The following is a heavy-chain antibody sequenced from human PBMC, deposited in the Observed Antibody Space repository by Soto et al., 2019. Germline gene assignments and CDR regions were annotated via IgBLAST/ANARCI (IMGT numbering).Heavy chain of an antibody. CDR1: GFTFSSYA. D-gene: IGHD3-22*01. Sequence: PGGSLRLSCAASGFTFSSYAMHWVRQAPGKGLEWVAVISYDGSNKYYADSVKGRFTISRDNSKNTLYLQMNSLRAEDTAVYYCARDRSNYYYDSSGYPEYWGQGTLVTVSS. CDR3: ARDRSNYYYDSSGYPEY. CDR2: ISYDGSNK. J-gene: IGHJ4*02. V-gene: IGHV3-30-3*01.